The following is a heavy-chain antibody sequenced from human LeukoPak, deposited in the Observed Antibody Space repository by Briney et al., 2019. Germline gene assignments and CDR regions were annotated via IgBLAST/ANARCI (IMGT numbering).Heavy chain of an antibody. CDR3: AREGPRGNSQFDY. J-gene: IGHJ4*02. Sequence: GGSLRLSCAASGFTFSSYGMHWVRQAPGKGLGWVALIWYDGSNKYYADSVKGRLTISRDNSKNTLYLQMNSLRAEDTAVYYCAREGPRGNSQFDYWGQGTLVTVSS. D-gene: IGHD2/OR15-2a*01. CDR1: GFTFSSYG. V-gene: IGHV3-33*01. CDR2: IWYDGSNK.